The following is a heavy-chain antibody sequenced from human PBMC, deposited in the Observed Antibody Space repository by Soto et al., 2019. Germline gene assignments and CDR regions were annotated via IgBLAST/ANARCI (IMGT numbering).Heavy chain of an antibody. J-gene: IGHJ6*02. D-gene: IGHD3-10*01. CDR2: IRYDGSNK. CDR3: ARDRTFYGSGSKGMDF. Sequence: LRLSCVTSGFTFSSYGMHWVRQAPGKGLEWLAIIRYDGSNKYYGDSVKGRFTISRDNSNNTLYLEMNNLRAEDTAVYYCARDRTFYGSGSKGMDFWGQGTTVTVSS. V-gene: IGHV3-33*01. CDR1: GFTFSSYG.